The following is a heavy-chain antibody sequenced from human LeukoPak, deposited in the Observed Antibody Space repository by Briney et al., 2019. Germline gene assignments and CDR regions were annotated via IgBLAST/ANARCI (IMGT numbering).Heavy chain of an antibody. CDR3: AKTLTMILVLRGGFDY. Sequence: GGSLRLSCAASGFTFRSYGMSWVRQAPGKGLEWVSGISGSGGSTYYADSVKGRFTISRDNSKNTLYLQMNSLRAEDTAVYYCAKTLTMILVLRGGFDYWGQGALVTVSS. CDR1: GFTFRSYG. CDR2: ISGSGGST. J-gene: IGHJ4*02. D-gene: IGHD3-22*01. V-gene: IGHV3-23*01.